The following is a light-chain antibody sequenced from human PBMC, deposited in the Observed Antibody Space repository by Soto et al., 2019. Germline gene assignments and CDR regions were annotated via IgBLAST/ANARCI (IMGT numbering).Light chain of an antibody. Sequence: ETLMTQSPATLSVSPGERATLSCRASQSIGESLAWYQQKPGQVPRLLIYSASTRATGIPARFSGSGSGTEFTLTISSLQSEDFAVYFCQQYDIWSLWTFGQGTKVDIK. CDR1: QSIGES. CDR3: QQYDIWSLWT. J-gene: IGKJ1*01. V-gene: IGKV3D-15*01. CDR2: SAS.